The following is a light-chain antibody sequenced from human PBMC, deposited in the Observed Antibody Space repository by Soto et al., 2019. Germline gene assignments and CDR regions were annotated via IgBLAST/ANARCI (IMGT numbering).Light chain of an antibody. J-gene: IGKJ1*01. CDR3: QQTYSTPGT. Sequence: DIQMTQSPSSLSASVGDRVTITCRASQNIDNYLNWYQQKPGKAPNLLIYAASSLQSGVPSRFSGSGSGTDFTLTISSLQPEDFATYYCQQTYSTPGTFGQGTKVEIK. CDR1: QNIDNY. CDR2: AAS. V-gene: IGKV1-39*01.